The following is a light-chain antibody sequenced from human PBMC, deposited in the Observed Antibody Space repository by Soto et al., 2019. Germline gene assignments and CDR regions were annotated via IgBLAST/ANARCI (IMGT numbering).Light chain of an antibody. CDR2: GAS. V-gene: IGKV3-15*01. CDR3: QQYSNWPLT. J-gene: IGKJ5*01. Sequence: VMTQSPVTLSVSPGERATLSCRASQSVTNSYLAWYQQKPGQAPRLLIFGASTRAAGIPARFSGSGSGTEFTLTISSLQSEDFAVYYCQQYSNWPLTFGGGTRLEIK. CDR1: QSVTNSY.